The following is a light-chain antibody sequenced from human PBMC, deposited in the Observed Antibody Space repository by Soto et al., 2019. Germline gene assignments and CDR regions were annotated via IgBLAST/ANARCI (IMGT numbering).Light chain of an antibody. V-gene: IGLV2-23*01. CDR3: CSYAGSSIDV. J-gene: IGLJ1*01. Sequence: QSALTQPASVSGSPGQSITISCTGTSSDVGSYKFVSWYQQHPGKAPKLMIYEGSKRPSGVSNRFSGSKSGNTASLTISGLQAEDEADYYCCSYAGSSIDVFVSGTKVTVL. CDR1: SSDVGSYKF. CDR2: EGS.